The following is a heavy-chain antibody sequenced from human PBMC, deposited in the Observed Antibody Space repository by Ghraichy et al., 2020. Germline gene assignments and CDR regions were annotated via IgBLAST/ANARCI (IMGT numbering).Heavy chain of an antibody. V-gene: IGHV1-3*01. D-gene: IGHD3-16*01. CDR1: GYTFTSYA. J-gene: IGHJ6*02. Sequence: ASVKVSCKASGYTFTSYAMHWVRQAPGQRLEWMGWINAGNGNTKYSQKFQGRVTITRDTSASTAYMELSSLRSEDTAVYYCARGSGLMIYYYYYGMDVWGQGTTVTVSS. CDR3: ARGSGLMIYYYYYGMDV. CDR2: INAGNGNT.